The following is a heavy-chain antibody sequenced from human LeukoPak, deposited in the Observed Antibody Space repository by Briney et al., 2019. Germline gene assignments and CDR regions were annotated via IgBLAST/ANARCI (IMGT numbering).Heavy chain of an antibody. D-gene: IGHD3-10*01. CDR1: RYIFTHYY. CDR2: INPSGGST. CDR3: ARDHGSAYYRAPRH. J-gene: IGHJ4*02. Sequence: ASVKVSCKASRYIFTHYYMHWVRQAPGQGLEWMGTINPSGGSTTYAQKFQGRVTMTRDTSTSTVYMELSSVRSEDTAVYYCARDHGSAYYRAPRHWGQGTLVTVSS. V-gene: IGHV1-46*01.